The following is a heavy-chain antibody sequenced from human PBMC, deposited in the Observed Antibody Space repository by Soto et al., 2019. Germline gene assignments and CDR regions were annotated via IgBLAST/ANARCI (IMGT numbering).Heavy chain of an antibody. J-gene: IGHJ6*02. V-gene: IGHV1-18*04. CDR3: ASSYYYGSGSLSGHYYFGMDV. D-gene: IGHD3-10*01. Sequence: ASLKVSCKASGYTSTSYGISWVRQAPGQGLEWMGWISVHNGNTNYAQKLQGRVTMTTDTSTSTAYMELRSLRSDDTAVYYCASSYYYGSGSLSGHYYFGMDVWGQGTTVTVSS. CDR1: GYTSTSYG. CDR2: ISVHNGNT.